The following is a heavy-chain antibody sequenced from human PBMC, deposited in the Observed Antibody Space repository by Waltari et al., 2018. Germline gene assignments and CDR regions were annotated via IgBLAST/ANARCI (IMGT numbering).Heavy chain of an antibody. J-gene: IGHJ4*02. Sequence: EVQLVESGGGLVQLGGSLRLSCAASGFPFSSYSMNWVRQAPGKGLEWVSYISSSSSTIYYADSVKGRFTISRDNAKNSLYLQMNSLRAEDTAVYYCARGKNGAFDYWGQGTLVTVSS. V-gene: IGHV3-48*01. CDR2: ISSSSSTI. CDR1: GFPFSSYS. D-gene: IGHD1-1*01. CDR3: ARGKNGAFDY.